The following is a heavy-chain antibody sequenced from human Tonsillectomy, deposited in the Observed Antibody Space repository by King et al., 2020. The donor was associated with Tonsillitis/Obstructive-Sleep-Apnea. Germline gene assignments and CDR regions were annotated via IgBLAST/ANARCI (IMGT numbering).Heavy chain of an antibody. CDR1: GFSLSTSGMC. CDR2: IDWDDDK. Sequence: VTLRESGPALVKPTQTLTLTCTFSGFSLSTSGMCVSWIRQPPGQALEWLALIDWDDDKYYSTSLKTRLTISKDTSKNQVVLTMTNMDPVDTATYYCARITQEDYGDRDIFDYWGQGTLVTVSS. CDR3: ARITQEDYGDRDIFDY. V-gene: IGHV2-70*01. J-gene: IGHJ4*02. D-gene: IGHD4-17*01.